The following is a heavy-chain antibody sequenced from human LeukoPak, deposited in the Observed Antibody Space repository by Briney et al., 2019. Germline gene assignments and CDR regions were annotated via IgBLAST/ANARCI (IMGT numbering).Heavy chain of an antibody. Sequence: GASVKASCKASGYTFTSYYMHWVRQAPGQGLEWMGIINPSGGSTSYAQKFQGRVTMTRDMSTSTVYMELSSLRSEDTAVYYCAINYDSGDYYFDYWGQGTLVTVSS. V-gene: IGHV1-46*01. CDR1: GYTFTSYY. D-gene: IGHD5-12*01. CDR3: AINYDSGDYYFDY. J-gene: IGHJ4*02. CDR2: INPSGGST.